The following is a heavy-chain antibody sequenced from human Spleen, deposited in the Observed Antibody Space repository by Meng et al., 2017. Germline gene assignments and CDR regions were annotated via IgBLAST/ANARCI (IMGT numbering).Heavy chain of an antibody. CDR3: ARGKRIAVAGFDS. V-gene: IGHV4-34*01. Sequence: QHQQWGAGLLKASAPLSLTCPVYGGSFSGYYWSWSRQPPGKGLEWIGEINHSGSTNYNPSLKSRVTISVDTSKNQFSLKLSSVTAADTAVYYCARGKRIAVAGFDSWGQGTLVTVSS. CDR1: GGSFSGYY. CDR2: INHSGST. D-gene: IGHD6-19*01. J-gene: IGHJ4*02.